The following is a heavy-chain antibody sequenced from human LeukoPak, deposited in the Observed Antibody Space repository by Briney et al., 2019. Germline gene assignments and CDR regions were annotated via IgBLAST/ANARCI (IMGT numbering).Heavy chain of an antibody. CDR2: INPNDGDT. J-gene: IGHJ4*02. D-gene: IGHD2-2*01. V-gene: IGHV1-2*02. CDR3: ARANFLYCSSSTCLFDY. CDR1: GYTFTDYY. Sequence: ASVKVSFKASGYTFTDYYMHWVRQAPGQGFEWMGWINPNDGDTNYAQKFQGGVTMTRDTSISTAHMEVSRLRSDDTAVYYCARANFLYCSSSTCLFDYWGQGTLVTVSS.